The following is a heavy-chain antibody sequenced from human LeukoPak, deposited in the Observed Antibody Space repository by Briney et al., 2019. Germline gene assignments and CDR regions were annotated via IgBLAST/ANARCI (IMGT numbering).Heavy chain of an antibody. CDR2: ISSSSSYI. J-gene: IGHJ4*02. CDR3: ASGGYCSGGSCLNFDY. CDR1: GFTFSSYS. D-gene: IGHD2-15*01. Sequence: GGSLRLSCAASGFTFSSYSMNWVRQAPGKGLEWVSSISSSSSYIYYADSVKGRFTISRDNAKNSLYLQMNSLRAEDTAVYYCASGGYCSGGSCLNFDYWGQGTLVTVSS. V-gene: IGHV3-21*01.